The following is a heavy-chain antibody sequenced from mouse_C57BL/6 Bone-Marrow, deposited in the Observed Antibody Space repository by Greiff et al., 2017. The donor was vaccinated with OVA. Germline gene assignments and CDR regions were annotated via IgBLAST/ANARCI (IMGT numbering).Heavy chain of an antibody. Sequence: EVQVVESGGDLVKPGGSMKLSCAASGFTFSSYGMSWVRQTPDKRLEWVATISSGGSYTYYPDSVKGRFTISRDNAKNTLYLQMSSLKSEDTAMYYCARPYSNLYYFDYWGQGTTLTVSS. CDR3: ARPYSNLYYFDY. J-gene: IGHJ2*01. CDR2: ISSGGSYT. CDR1: GFTFSSYG. D-gene: IGHD2-5*01. V-gene: IGHV5-6*01.